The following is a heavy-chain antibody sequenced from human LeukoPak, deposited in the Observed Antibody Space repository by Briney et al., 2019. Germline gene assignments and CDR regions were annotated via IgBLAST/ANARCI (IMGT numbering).Heavy chain of an antibody. CDR2: INHSGST. CDR3: ARGSSSWSISRFDP. D-gene: IGHD6-13*01. J-gene: IGHJ5*02. Sequence: PSETLSLTCAVYGGSFSGYYWSWIRQPPGKGLEWIGEINHSGSTNYNPSLKSRVTISVDTSKNQFSLKLSSVTAADTAVYYCARGSSSWSISRFDPWGQGTLVTVSS. V-gene: IGHV4-34*01. CDR1: GGSFSGYY.